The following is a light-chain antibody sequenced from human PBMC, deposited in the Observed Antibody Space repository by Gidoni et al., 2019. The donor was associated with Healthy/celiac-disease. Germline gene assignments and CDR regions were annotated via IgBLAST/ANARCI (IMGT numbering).Light chain of an antibody. J-gene: IGKJ2*01. CDR3: QHPRYT. V-gene: IGKV1-5*03. CDR2: KAS. CDR1: QSISSW. Sequence: DIQLTQSPSTLSASVGDRVTITCRASQSISSWLAWYQQKPGKAPKLLIYKASSLESGVPSRVSGSGSGTEFTLTISSLQPDDFATYYCQHPRYTFXQXTKLEIK.